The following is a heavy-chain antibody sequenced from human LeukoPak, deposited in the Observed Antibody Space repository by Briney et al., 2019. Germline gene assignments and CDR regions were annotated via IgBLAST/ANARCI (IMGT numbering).Heavy chain of an antibody. Sequence: GGSLRLSCAASGFTFSSYSMNWVRQAPGKGLEWVSSISSSSSYIYYADSVKGRFTISRDNAKNSLYLQMNNLRAEDTAVYYCARAVSSGRKGRYFDYWGQGTLVTVSS. CDR3: ARAVSSGRKGRYFDY. CDR1: GFTFSSYS. CDR2: ISSSSSYI. V-gene: IGHV3-21*01. J-gene: IGHJ4*02. D-gene: IGHD3-22*01.